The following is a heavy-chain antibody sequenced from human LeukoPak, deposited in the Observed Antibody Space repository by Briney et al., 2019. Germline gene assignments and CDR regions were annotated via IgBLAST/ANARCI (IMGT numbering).Heavy chain of an antibody. CDR3: ARGALRLSIGGLVAAKLHNWFDP. D-gene: IGHD2-15*01. V-gene: IGHV4-39*07. J-gene: IGHJ5*02. CDR1: GGSISSSSYY. CDR2: INHSGST. Sequence: PSETLSLTCTVSGGSISSSSYYWGWIRQPPGKGLEWIGEINHSGSTNYNPSLKSRVTISVDTSKNQFSLKLSSVTAADTAVYYCARGALRLSIGGLVAAKLHNWFDPWGQGTLVTVSS.